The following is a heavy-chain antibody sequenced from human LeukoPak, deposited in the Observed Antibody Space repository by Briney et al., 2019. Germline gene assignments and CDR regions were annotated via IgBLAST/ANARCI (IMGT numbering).Heavy chain of an antibody. J-gene: IGHJ6*02. CDR2: IWYDGSNK. CDR3: ARDITDYYYGMDV. Sequence: GGSLRLSCAASGFTFSSYGMHWVRQAPGKGLEWVAVIWYDGSNKYYADSVKGRFTISRDNSKNTLYLQMNSLRAEDTAVYYCARDITDYYYGMDVWGQGTTVTVSS. D-gene: IGHD3-3*01. CDR1: GFTFSSYG. V-gene: IGHV3-33*01.